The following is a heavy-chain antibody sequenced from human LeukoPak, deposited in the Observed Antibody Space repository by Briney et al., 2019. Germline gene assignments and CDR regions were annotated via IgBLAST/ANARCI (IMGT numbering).Heavy chain of an antibody. CDR3: ARLSVTRYNIKYGMDV. D-gene: IGHD4-17*01. V-gene: IGHV1-2*02. CDR2: INPNTGGT. J-gene: IGHJ6*02. CDR1: GYMISDYY. Sequence: ASVNVSCKASGYMISDYYMHWVRQAPGQGLEWMGWINPNTGGTKSEQKFQGRVTLTRDTSINTVYLELNSLTSDDTAVYYCARLSVTRYNIKYGMDVWGQGTTVTVSS.